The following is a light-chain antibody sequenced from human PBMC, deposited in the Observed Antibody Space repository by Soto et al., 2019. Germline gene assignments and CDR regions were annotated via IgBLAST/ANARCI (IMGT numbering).Light chain of an antibody. J-gene: IGLJ2*01. V-gene: IGLV7-43*01. CDR3: LLYYGGAQVL. Sequence: QTVVTQEPSLTVSPGGTVTLTCASSAGAVTSGYYANWLQQRPGQAPRALICSTSEKHSWTPARFSGSLLGGKAALTLSAVQPEDEADYYCLLYYGGAQVLFGGGTKLTVL. CDR1: AGAVTSGYY. CDR2: STS.